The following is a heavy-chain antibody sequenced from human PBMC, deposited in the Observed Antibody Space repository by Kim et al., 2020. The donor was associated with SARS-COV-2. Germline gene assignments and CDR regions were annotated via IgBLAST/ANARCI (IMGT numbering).Heavy chain of an antibody. Sequence: GYPQKFQGRVTVTRDNSIRTAYLELSNLRSEDTAVYYCARTTSGWPNWFDSWGQGTLVTVSS. D-gene: IGHD6-19*01. V-gene: IGHV1-8*01. J-gene: IGHJ5*01. CDR3: ARTTSGWPNWFDS.